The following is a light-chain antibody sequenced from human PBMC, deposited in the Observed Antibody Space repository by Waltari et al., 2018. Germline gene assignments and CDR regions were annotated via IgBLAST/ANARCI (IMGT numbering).Light chain of an antibody. CDR1: QGITTY. CDR3: LQYNSNPFT. J-gene: IGKJ3*01. Sequence: DIQMTQSPSSMSASAGDRVTITCRASQGITTYLNWYQQKPGKAPKRLIYAASTLESGVQSRFSGSGSGTDFSLTISSLQPEDFATYYCLQYNSNPFTFGPGTKLDIK. V-gene: IGKV1-17*01. CDR2: AAS.